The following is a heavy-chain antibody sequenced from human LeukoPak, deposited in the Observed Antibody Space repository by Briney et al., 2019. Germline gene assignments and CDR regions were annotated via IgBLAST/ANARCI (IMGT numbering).Heavy chain of an antibody. D-gene: IGHD3-16*02. CDR1: GDSVNIRRYY. J-gene: IGHJ4*02. V-gene: IGHV4-39*01. CDR2: IYHSGST. Sequence: SETLSLTCPVSGDSVNIRRYYWGWIRQPPGKGLEWIGSIYHSGSTYYEPSLRSRVTISIDTSRNQFSLNLTSVTAADTAVYFCARRDIVKGGFDYWGQGTLVTVSS. CDR3: ARRDIVKGGFDY.